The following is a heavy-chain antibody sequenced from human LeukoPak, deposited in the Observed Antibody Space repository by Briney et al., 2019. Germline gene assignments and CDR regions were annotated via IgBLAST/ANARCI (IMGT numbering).Heavy chain of an antibody. CDR1: GGSISSSSYY. Sequence: SETLSLTCTVSGGSISSSSYYWGWIRQPPGKGLEWIGSIYYSGSTYYNPSLKSRVTISVDTSKNQFSLKLSSVTAADTAVYYCAREPSYYYDSSGYPAAFDIWGQGTMVTVSS. D-gene: IGHD3-22*01. V-gene: IGHV4-39*02. CDR3: AREPSYYYDSSGYPAAFDI. J-gene: IGHJ3*02. CDR2: IYYSGST.